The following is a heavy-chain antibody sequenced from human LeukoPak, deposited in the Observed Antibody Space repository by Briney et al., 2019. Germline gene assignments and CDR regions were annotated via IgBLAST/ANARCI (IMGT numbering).Heavy chain of an antibody. Sequence: ASVKVSCKASGYTFTTYFMHWVRQAPGQGLEWMGWINPYSGGTNSAQKFQGRVTMTRDTSISTAYMELSRLRSEDTAVYYCARLYGSVDYWGQGTLVTVSS. J-gene: IGHJ4*02. D-gene: IGHD3-10*01. CDR2: INPYSGGT. CDR3: ARLYGSVDY. CDR1: GYTFTTYF. V-gene: IGHV1-2*02.